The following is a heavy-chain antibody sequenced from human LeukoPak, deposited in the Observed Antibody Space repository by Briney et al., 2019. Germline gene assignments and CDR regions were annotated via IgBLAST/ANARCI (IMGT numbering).Heavy chain of an antibody. CDR2: INQDGSEK. Sequence: GGSPRLSCAASGLSFSRYWMSWVRQAPGKGLEWVANINQDGSEKYYVDSVKGRFTTSRDNAKNSLYMQMNSLRAEDTAVYYCGLYSSSQTAMDVWGQGTAVTVSS. CDR1: GLSFSRYW. J-gene: IGHJ6*02. D-gene: IGHD2-2*01. CDR3: GLYSSSQTAMDV. V-gene: IGHV3-7*01.